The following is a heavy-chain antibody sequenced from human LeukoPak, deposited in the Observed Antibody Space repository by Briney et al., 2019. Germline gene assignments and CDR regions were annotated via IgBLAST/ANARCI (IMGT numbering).Heavy chain of an antibody. J-gene: IGHJ4*02. Sequence: ASVKVSCKASGYTFNDYYIHWVRQAPGQGLEWMGWINPNSGGTNYAQKFQGRVTMTRDTSISTAYMELSRLRSDDTAVYYCARGYYYDSSGYYSPLDYWGQGTLVTVSS. D-gene: IGHD3-22*01. V-gene: IGHV1-2*02. CDR2: INPNSGGT. CDR1: GYTFNDYY. CDR3: ARGYYYDSSGYYSPLDY.